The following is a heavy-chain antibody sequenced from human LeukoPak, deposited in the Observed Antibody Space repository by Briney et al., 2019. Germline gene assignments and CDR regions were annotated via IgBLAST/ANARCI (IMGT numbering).Heavy chain of an antibody. J-gene: IGHJ4*02. Sequence: SQTLSLTCAISGDSVSGSPAVWNWIRQSPSRGPEWLGRAYYRSKWYIDYAVSVKGRITITPGTSKNQFSLQLNSVTPEDTAVYYCARGAVRGGTNFDYWGQGTLVTVSS. CDR2: AYYRSKWYI. CDR1: GDSVSGSPAV. V-gene: IGHV6-1*01. D-gene: IGHD3-10*01. CDR3: ARGAVRGGTNFDY.